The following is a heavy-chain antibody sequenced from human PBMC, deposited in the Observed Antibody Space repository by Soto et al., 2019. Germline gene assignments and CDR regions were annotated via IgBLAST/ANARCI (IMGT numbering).Heavy chain of an antibody. J-gene: IGHJ5*02. CDR1: GDSVSSNSAA. CDR2: TYYRSKWYN. Sequence: SQTLSLTCAISGDSVSSNSAAWNRIRQSPSRGLEWLGRTYYRSKWYNDYAVSVKSRITINPDTSKNQFSLQLNSVTPEDTAVYYCARESVAVPYNWFDPWGQGTLVTVSS. V-gene: IGHV6-1*01. D-gene: IGHD6-19*01. CDR3: ARESVAVPYNWFDP.